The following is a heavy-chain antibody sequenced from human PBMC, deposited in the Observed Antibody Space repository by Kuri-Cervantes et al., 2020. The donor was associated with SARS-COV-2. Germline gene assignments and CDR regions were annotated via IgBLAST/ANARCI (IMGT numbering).Heavy chain of an antibody. CDR1: GGTFSSYA. V-gene: IGHV1-69*05. D-gene: IGHD3-3*01. J-gene: IGHJ3*02. CDR2: IIPIFGTA. CDR3: ARIGLEWLFDAFDI. Sequence: SVKVSCKASGGTFSSYAISWVRQAPGQGLEWMGGIIPIFGTANYAQKFQGRVTITTDESTSTAYMELSSLRAEDTAVYYCARIGLEWLFDAFDIWGQGTMVTVSS.